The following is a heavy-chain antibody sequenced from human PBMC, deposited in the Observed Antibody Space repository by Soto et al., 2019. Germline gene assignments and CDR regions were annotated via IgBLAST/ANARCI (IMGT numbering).Heavy chain of an antibody. D-gene: IGHD3-3*01. Sequence: QVQLVESGGGVVQPGTSLRLSCAPSGFTFSSYVMHWVRQAPGKGLEWVAVVHYDGTKKYYADSVRGRFTISRHNSENILYLQMNSLRPDDTAVYFCARETSYDFWSGPQTMDVWGQGTTVTVSS. J-gene: IGHJ6*02. CDR3: ARETSYDFWSGPQTMDV. CDR2: VHYDGTKK. CDR1: GFTFSSYV. V-gene: IGHV3-33*01.